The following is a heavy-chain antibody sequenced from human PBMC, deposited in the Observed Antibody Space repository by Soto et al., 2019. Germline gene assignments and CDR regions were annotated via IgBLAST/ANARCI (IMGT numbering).Heavy chain of an antibody. J-gene: IGHJ6*03. CDR3: ASLNMDTAMVRQGYYYYYMDV. CDR1: GYTFTSYG. D-gene: IGHD5-18*01. CDR2: ISAYNGNT. Sequence: ASVKVSCKASGYTFTSYGISWVRQAPGQGLERMGWISAYNGNTNYAQKLQGRVTMTTNTSISTAYMELSSLRSEDTAVYYCASLNMDTAMVRQGYYYYYMDVWGKGTTVTRLL. V-gene: IGHV1-18*01.